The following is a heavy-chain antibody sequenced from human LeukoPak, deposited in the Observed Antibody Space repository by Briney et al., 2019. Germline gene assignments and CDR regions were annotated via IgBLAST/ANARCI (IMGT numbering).Heavy chain of an antibody. CDR3: ARDRRNSGYDKSYYYYYGMDV. CDR1: GRSFSGYY. J-gene: IGHJ6*04. CDR2: INHSGST. Sequence: PSETLSFTCAVYGRSFSGYYWTWIRQPPGKGLEGIGEINHSGSTNYNPSLKSRVTISVDTSKNQFSLKLSSVTAADTAVYYCARDRRNSGYDKSYYYYYGMDVWGKGTTVTVSS. V-gene: IGHV4-34*01. D-gene: IGHD5-12*01.